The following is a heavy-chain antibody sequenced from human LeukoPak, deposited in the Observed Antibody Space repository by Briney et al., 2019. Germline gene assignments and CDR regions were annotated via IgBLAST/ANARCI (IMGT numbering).Heavy chain of an antibody. CDR1: GDSISSYY. J-gene: IGHJ6*03. V-gene: IGHV4-59*01. CDR3: ARGGYGDYNMDV. Sequence: SETLSLTCTVSGDSISSYYWSWIRQPPGKGLEWIGYISYSGSTNYNPSLKSRVTISGDTSKNQFSLNLNSVTAADTAVYYCARGGYGDYNMDVWGKGTTVTVSS. CDR2: ISYSGST. D-gene: IGHD4-17*01.